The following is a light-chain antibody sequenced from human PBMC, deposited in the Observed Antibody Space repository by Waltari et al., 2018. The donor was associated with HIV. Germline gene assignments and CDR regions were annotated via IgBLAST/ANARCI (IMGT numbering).Light chain of an antibody. CDR3: QQNYGAPWT. V-gene: IGKV1-39*01. Sequence: DIQMTQSPSSLSASVGDRVTITCRASQTIRRYLNWYQQKPGKAPKLLIYGASSLQSGVPSRFSGSGSGTDFTLTITSLQPEDFATYYCQQNYGAPWTFGQGTKVEVK. J-gene: IGKJ1*01. CDR1: QTIRRY. CDR2: GAS.